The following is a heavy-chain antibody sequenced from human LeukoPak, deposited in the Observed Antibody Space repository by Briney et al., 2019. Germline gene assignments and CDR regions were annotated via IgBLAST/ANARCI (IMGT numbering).Heavy chain of an antibody. V-gene: IGHV4-31*03. J-gene: IGHJ3*02. CDR3: ARNRVHHDAFDI. CDR2: IYYSGST. Sequence: SQTLSLTCTVSGGSISSGGYYWSWIRQHPGKGLEWIGYIYYSGSTYYNPSLKSRVTISVDTSKNQFSLKLSSVTAADTAVYYCARNRVHHDAFDIWGQGTMVTVSS. D-gene: IGHD2/OR15-2a*01. CDR1: GGSISSGGYY.